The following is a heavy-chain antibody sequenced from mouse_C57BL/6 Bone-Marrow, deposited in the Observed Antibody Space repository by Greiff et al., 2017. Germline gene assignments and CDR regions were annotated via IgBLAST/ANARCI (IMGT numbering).Heavy chain of an antibody. CDR2: IYPRSGNT. CDR3: ASGYYGSSYVLYWYFDV. D-gene: IGHD1-1*01. Sequence: QVHVKQSGAELARPGASVKMSCKASGYTFTSYGISWVKQRTGQGLEWIGEIYPRSGNTHYNEKFKGKATLTADTSSRTAYTELRNLTSEESAVYFCASGYYGSSYVLYWYFDVWGTGTTVTVSS. V-gene: IGHV1-81*01. CDR1: GYTFTSYG. J-gene: IGHJ1*03.